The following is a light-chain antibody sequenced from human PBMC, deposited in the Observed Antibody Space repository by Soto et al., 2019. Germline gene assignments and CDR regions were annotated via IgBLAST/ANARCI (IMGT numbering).Light chain of an antibody. J-gene: IGKJ4*01. CDR3: QQYFFSPAS. V-gene: IGKV4-1*01. Sequence: DIVMTQSPDSLAVSLGERATINCKSSQSLLYISNNKNYLAWYQQKPGQPPKLLIYWASTRESGVPDRFSGSASGTHFTLTITSLQTEDVSVYYCQQYFFSPASFGGGTKVEIK. CDR2: WAS. CDR1: QSLLYISNNKNY.